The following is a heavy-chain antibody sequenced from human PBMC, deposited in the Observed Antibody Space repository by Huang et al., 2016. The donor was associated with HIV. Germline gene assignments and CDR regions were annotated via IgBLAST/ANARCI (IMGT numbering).Heavy chain of an antibody. CDR1: GFSFTGSD. V-gene: IGHV3-30*03. Sequence: QGQLVESGGGVVQPGRSLRLSCAASGFSFTGSDMQWVRQVPGKGLDWVSFVSNDGNEKDYADSVKGRFTISRDNFKNTLYLQMNSLRTGDTAVYFCLPAGHVSHYYYMDVWGKGTTVIVSS. CDR3: LPAGHVSHYYYMDV. CDR2: VSNDGNEK. J-gene: IGHJ6*03.